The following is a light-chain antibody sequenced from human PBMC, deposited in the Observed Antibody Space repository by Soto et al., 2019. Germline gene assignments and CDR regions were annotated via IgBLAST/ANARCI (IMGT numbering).Light chain of an antibody. Sequence: QSVLTQPPSVSGAPGQMVTISCTGSNSNIGAGYDVHWYQQLPGTALKLLIYGNSNRPSGVPDRFSGSKSGTSASLTITGLQAEDEADYYCQSYGDSLSGYVFGTGTKATVL. CDR1: NSNIGAGYD. CDR3: QSYGDSLSGYV. CDR2: GNS. J-gene: IGLJ1*01. V-gene: IGLV1-40*01.